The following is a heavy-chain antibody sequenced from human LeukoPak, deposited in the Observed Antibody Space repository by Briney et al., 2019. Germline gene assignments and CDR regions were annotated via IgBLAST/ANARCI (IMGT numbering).Heavy chain of an antibody. CDR2: ISSSGRAI. CDR1: GFIFSSFE. CDR3: ARDRSGYSGYDLFDY. V-gene: IGHV3-48*03. D-gene: IGHD5-12*01. J-gene: IGHJ4*02. Sequence: GGSLRLSCAASGFIFSSFEMNWVRQAPGKGLEWVSYISSSGRAIYYADSVKGRFTISRDNAKNSLYLQMNSLRAEDTAVYYCARDRSGYSGYDLFDYWGQGSLVTVSS.